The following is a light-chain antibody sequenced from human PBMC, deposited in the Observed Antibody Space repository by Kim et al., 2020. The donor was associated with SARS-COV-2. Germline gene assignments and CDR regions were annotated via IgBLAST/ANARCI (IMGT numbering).Light chain of an antibody. J-gene: IGLJ1*01. V-gene: IGLV1-40*01. CDR1: SSNIGASYA. Sequence: QSVLTQPPSVSGAPGQRVTISCTGSSSNIGASYAVHWYQQLPGTAPKLLIYGNNNRPSGVPDRFSGSRSGTSASLAITGLQAEDEADYYCQSYDSSLSGYVFGTGTKVTVL. CDR3: QSYDSSLSGYV. CDR2: GNN.